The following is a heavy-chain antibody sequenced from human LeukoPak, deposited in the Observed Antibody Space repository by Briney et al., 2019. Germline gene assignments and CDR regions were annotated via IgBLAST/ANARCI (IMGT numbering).Heavy chain of an antibody. J-gene: IGHJ4*02. CDR3: VSPRGFSYGYFDY. Sequence: MSSETLSLTCTVSGGSISSSSAYWGWIRQPPGKGLEWIGSIYHSKNTYYNPSFKSRVTISADTSKNQFSLTLGSVSATDTAVYYCVSPRGFSYGYFDYWGQGTLVTVSS. CDR1: GGSISSSSAY. D-gene: IGHD5-18*01. V-gene: IGHV4-39*01. CDR2: IYHSKNT.